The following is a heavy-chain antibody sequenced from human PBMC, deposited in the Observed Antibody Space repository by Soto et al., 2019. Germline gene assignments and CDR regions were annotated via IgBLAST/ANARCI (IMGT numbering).Heavy chain of an antibody. CDR3: AKPLPPSYFWRRYSSDFEY. V-gene: IGHV3-23*01. CDR2: ISSSGVST. J-gene: IGHJ4*02. CDR1: GSTLNRNA. Sequence: PGGSLRLSCAASGSTLNRNAMSWVRQAPGKGLEWVSAISSSGVSTYYADSVKGRFTISRDNSKNTLYLQMNSLRAEDTAVYYCAKPLPPSYFWRRYSSDFEYLGQGTLVTV. D-gene: IGHD3-3*01.